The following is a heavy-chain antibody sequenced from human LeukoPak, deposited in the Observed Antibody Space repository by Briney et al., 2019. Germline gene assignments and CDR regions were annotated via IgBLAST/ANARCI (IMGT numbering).Heavy chain of an antibody. CDR3: AKDRRASYGDAIFDY. V-gene: IGHV3-23*01. Sequence: GGSLRLSCAASGFTFSSYAMSWVRQAPGKGLEWVSAISGSGGSTYYADSVKGRFTISRDNSKNTLYLQMNNLRAEDTAVYYCAKDRRASYGDAIFDYWGQGTLVTVSS. D-gene: IGHD4-17*01. CDR2: ISGSGGST. J-gene: IGHJ4*02. CDR1: GFTFSSYA.